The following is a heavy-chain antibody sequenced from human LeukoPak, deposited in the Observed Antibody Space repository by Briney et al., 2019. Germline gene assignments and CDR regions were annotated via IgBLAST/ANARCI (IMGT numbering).Heavy chain of an antibody. V-gene: IGHV3-7*02. D-gene: IGHD5-12*01. CDR1: GFTFSNYW. CDR3: ARPYDSNRDHSGYGY. Sequence: GGSLRLSCATSGFTFSNYWMSWVRQAPGKGLEWVANINQDGSEKYYVDSVKGRFTISRDNAKNSLYLQMNSQRAEDTAVYYCARPYDSNRDHSGYGYWGRGTLVTVSS. CDR2: INQDGSEK. J-gene: IGHJ4*02.